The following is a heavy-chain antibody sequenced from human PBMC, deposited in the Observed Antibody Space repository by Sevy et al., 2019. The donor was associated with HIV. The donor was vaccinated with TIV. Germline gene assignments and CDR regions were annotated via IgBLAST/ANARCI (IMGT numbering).Heavy chain of an antibody. V-gene: IGHV4-59*01. CDR2: IYYSGST. CDR3: ARESTGAVGDFDY. Sequence: SESRSLTCTVSGGSISNYFWSWIRQPPGKGLEWIGYIYYSGSTNYNPSLKSRVTISVDTSKNQFSLKLSSVTAADTAVYYCARESTGAVGDFDYLGQGTLVTVSS. J-gene: IGHJ4*02. D-gene: IGHD6-13*01. CDR1: GGSISNYF.